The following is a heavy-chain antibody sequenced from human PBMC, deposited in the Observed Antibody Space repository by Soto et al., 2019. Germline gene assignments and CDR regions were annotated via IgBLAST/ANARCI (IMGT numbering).Heavy chain of an antibody. D-gene: IGHD1-1*01. Sequence: QVRLQEWGPGLVKPSQTLSLKCSVSGGSITTGGRYWSWIRQLPGKGLEWIGDIYYSGNTYYNASLKGGVTISVEAAKNQISLKLSSVTAADTAVYYCAQALVFTGGDGFDIWGQGRLVTVSS. J-gene: IGHJ3*02. CDR3: AQALVFTGGDGFDI. CDR1: GGSITTGGRY. V-gene: IGHV4-31*02. CDR2: IYYSGNT.